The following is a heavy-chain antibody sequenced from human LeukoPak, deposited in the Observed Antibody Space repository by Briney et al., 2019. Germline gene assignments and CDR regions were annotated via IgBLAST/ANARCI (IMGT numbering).Heavy chain of an antibody. CDR3: ARGAARSHYYGMDV. CDR1: GGSISRGDYY. V-gene: IGHV4-61*08. J-gene: IGHJ6*02. Sequence: PSETLSLTCTVSGGSISRGDYYWSWIRQPPGKGLEWIGYIYYSGSTNYNPSLKSRVTISVDTSNNQFSLKLSSVTAADTAVYYCARGAARSHYYGMDVWGQGTTVTVSS. CDR2: IYYSGST. D-gene: IGHD6-6*01.